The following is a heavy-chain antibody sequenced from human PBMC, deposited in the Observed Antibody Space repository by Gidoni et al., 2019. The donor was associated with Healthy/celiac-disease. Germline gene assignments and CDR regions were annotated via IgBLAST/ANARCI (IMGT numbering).Heavy chain of an antibody. V-gene: IGHV3-33*01. CDR3: ARSHGDSSSWSVDY. CDR2: IWYDGSNK. J-gene: IGHJ4*02. Sequence: QVQLVESGGGVVQPGRSLRLSCAASGFTFSSYGMHWVRQAPGKGLEWVAVIWYDGSNKYYADSVKGRFTISRDNSKNTLYLQMNSLRAEDTAVYYCARSHGDSSSWSVDYWGQGTLVTVSS. D-gene: IGHD6-13*01. CDR1: GFTFSSYG.